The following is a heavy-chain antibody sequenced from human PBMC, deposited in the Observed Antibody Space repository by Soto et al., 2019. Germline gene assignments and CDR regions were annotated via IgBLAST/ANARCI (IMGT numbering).Heavy chain of an antibody. CDR2: IIPIFGTA. D-gene: IGHD6-6*01. Sequence: SVKVSCKASGGTFSSYAISWVRQAPGQGLEWMGGIIPIFGTANYAQKFQGRVTITADESTSTAYMELSSLRSEDTAVYYCATYSSSSLWFDPWGQGTLVTVSS. CDR3: ATYSSSSLWFDP. V-gene: IGHV1-69*13. J-gene: IGHJ5*02. CDR1: GGTFSSYA.